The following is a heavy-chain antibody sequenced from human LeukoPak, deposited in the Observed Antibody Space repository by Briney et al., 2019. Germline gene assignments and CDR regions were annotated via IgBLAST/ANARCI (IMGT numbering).Heavy chain of an antibody. D-gene: IGHD3-10*02. CDR3: AELGITMIGGV. CDR1: GGSISSSSCY. J-gene: IGHJ6*04. Sequence: LSLTCTVSGGSISSSSCYWGWIRQAPGKGLEWVSYISSSGSTIYYADSVKGRFTISRDNAKNSLYLQMNSLRAEDTAVYYCAELGITMIGGVWGKGTTVTISS. CDR2: ISSSGSTI. V-gene: IGHV3-11*04.